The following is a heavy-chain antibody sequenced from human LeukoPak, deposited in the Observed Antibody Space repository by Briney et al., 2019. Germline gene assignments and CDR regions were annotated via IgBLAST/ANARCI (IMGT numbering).Heavy chain of an antibody. CDR1: GFTFSTYS. J-gene: IGHJ4*02. D-gene: IGHD1-14*01. CDR2: ISSSSSHI. CDR3: AREVTTGHYYFDY. Sequence: GGSLRLSCAASGFTFSTYSMNWVRQAPGKGLEWVSSISSSSSHIYYADSVKGRFTISRDNAKNSLYLQMNSLRAEDTAVYYCAREVTTGHYYFDYWGQGTLVTVSS. V-gene: IGHV3-21*01.